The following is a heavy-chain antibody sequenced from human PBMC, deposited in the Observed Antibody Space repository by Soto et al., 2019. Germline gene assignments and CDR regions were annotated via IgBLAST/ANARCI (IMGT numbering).Heavy chain of an antibody. D-gene: IGHD6-6*01. CDR2: ISYDGINK. Sequence: QVQLVESGGGVVQPGRSLRLSCAASGFTFSSYAMHWVRQAPGKGLEGVAVISYDGINKYYADSVKGRFTISRDNSKNTLYLQMNSLRAEDTAVYYCARELEAALSKTSYWGQGTLVTVSS. CDR1: GFTFSSYA. CDR3: ARELEAALSKTSY. J-gene: IGHJ4*02. V-gene: IGHV3-30-3*01.